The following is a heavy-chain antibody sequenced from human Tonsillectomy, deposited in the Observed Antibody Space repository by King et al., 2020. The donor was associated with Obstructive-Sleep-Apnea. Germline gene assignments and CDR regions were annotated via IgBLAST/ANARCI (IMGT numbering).Heavy chain of an antibody. CDR2: LSYIGST. CDR3: ARDQGEQLDPGMIYYGLDV. CDR1: FGCIRLLRSY. Sequence: LPLPYSGPFPCPLSSPLSLNFPVSFGCIRLLRSYLFCHVPPTWTCLSLLCLLSYIGSTHYKQSLKSRVTISVDMSKKQFSLKLSSVTAADTAVYYCARDQGEQLDPGMIYYGLDVWGQGTTVTVSS. V-gene: IGHV4-39*07. D-gene: IGHD1-1*01. J-gene: IGHJ6*02.